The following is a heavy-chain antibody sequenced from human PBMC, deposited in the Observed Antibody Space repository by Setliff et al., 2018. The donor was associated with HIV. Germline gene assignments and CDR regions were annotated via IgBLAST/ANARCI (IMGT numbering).Heavy chain of an antibody. V-gene: IGHV3-48*01. CDR2: ISSSNSI. Sequence: GSLRLSCLASGFAFTGLAFTDYNMNWVRQAPGKGLEWVSYISSSNSIYYADSVRGRFTISRDNAKSSLYLQMTSRRAEDTAVYYCARDDYDISTGYYPDWGQGTLVTVSS. D-gene: IGHD3-9*01. CDR1: GFAFTGLAFTDYN. CDR3: ARDDYDISTGYYPD. J-gene: IGHJ4*02.